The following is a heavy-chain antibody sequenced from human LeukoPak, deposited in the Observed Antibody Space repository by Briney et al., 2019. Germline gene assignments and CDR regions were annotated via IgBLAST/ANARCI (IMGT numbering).Heavy chain of an antibody. J-gene: IGHJ4*02. V-gene: IGHV1-8*01. Sequence: ASVKVSCKASGYTFTRYDINWVRQATGQGLEWMGWMNPNSGSTSYAQKFQGRVTMTRDTSTSTVYMELSSLRSEDTAVYYCARGTGTTGLDYWGQGTLVTVSS. D-gene: IGHD1-7*01. CDR3: ARGTGTTGLDY. CDR1: GYTFTRYD. CDR2: MNPNSGST.